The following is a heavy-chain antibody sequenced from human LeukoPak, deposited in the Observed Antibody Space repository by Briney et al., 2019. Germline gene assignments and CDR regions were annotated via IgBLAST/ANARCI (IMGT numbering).Heavy chain of an antibody. V-gene: IGHV4-34*01. J-gene: IGHJ4*02. CDR3: ARGGDYYDSSGYYHFDY. CDR2: INHSGST. D-gene: IGHD3-22*01. Sequence: SETLSLTCAVYGGSFSGYYWSWIRQPPGKGLEWIGEINHSGSTNYNPSLKNRVTISVDTSKDQFSLKLSSVTAADTAVYYCARGGDYYDSSGYYHFDYWGQGTLVTVSS. CDR1: GGSFSGYY.